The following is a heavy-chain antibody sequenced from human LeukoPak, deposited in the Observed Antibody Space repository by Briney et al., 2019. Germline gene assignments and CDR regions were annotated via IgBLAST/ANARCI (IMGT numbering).Heavy chain of an antibody. D-gene: IGHD3-3*01. CDR3: ARENRVTIFGVAQYYFYY. J-gene: IGHJ4*02. Sequence: SETLSLTCPVSGGSVSSGSYYWSWIRQPPGKGLEWIGYIYYSGSTNYNPSLKSRVTISVDTSKNQFSLKLSSVTAADTAVYYCARENRVTIFGVAQYYFYYWGQGTLVTVSS. CDR2: IYYSGST. CDR1: GGSVSSGSYY. V-gene: IGHV4-61*01.